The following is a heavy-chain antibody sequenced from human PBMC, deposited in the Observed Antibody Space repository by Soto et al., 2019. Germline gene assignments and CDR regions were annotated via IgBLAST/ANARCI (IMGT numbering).Heavy chain of an antibody. D-gene: IGHD4-4*01. CDR2: IYHRVST. Sequence: QLQLQESGSGLVKPSQTLSLTCAVSGGSISSGGYSWSWIRQPPVKGLEWVGYIYHRVSTYYIPSLKSRVTITVDRSKNKFSLKLSSVTAADTAVYYCARGMTTVTTLDYWGQGTLVTVSS. CDR3: ARGMTTVTTLDY. J-gene: IGHJ4*02. V-gene: IGHV4-30-2*01. CDR1: GGSISSGGYS.